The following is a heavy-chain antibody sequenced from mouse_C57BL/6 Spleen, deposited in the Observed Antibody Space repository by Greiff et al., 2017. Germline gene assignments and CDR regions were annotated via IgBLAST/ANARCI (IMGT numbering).Heavy chain of an antibody. CDR1: GFSLTSYG. CDR3: ANYGSSYGYYAMDY. Sequence: VKLVESGPGLVAPSQSLSITCTVSGFSLTSYGVSWVRQPPGKGLEWLGVIWGDGSTNYHSALLSRLSISKDNSKSQVFLKLNSLQTDDTATYYCANYGSSYGYYAMDYWGQGTSVTVSS. D-gene: IGHD1-1*01. V-gene: IGHV2-3*01. J-gene: IGHJ4*01. CDR2: IWGDGST.